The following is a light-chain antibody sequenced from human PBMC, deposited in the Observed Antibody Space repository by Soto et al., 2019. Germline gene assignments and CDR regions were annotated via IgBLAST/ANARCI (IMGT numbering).Light chain of an antibody. CDR1: LSVSVY. CDR3: HQRQYWPPIT. CDR2: DAS. J-gene: IGKJ5*01. V-gene: IGKV3-11*01. Sequence: VVLTQSPATLSFSAGERATLSCRASLSVSVYLDWYQQKPGQAPRLLISDASNRATGIPARFSGSGSGTDFTLTISSLEPEDFAVYYCHQRQYWPPITFGQGTRLENK.